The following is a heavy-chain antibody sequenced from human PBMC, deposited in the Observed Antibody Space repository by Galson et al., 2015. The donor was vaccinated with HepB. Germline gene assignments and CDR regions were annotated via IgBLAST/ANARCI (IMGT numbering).Heavy chain of an antibody. CDR3: VRFGVSPHYYYGMDV. CDR2: INPSGGST. J-gene: IGHJ6*02. V-gene: IGHV1-46*01. D-gene: IGHD3-3*01. CDR1: GYTFTSYY. Sequence: SVKVSCKASGYTFTSYYMHWVRQAPGQGLEWMGIINPSGGSTSYAQRFQGRVTMTSDTSTSTVYMKLSSLRSEDTAVYYCVRFGVSPHYYYGMDVWGQGTTVTVSS.